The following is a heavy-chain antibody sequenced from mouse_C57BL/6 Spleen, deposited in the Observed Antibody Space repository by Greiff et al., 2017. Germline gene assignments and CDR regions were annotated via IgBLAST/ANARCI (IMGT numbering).Heavy chain of an antibody. CDR2: ISDGGSYT. CDR1: GFTFSSYA. CDR3: ARDDYDEGAYFDY. V-gene: IGHV5-4*01. D-gene: IGHD2-4*01. Sequence: EVMLVESGGGLVKPGGSLKLSCAASGFTFSSYAMSWVRQTPDKRLEWVATISDGGSYTYYPDNVKGRFTISRDNAKNNLYLQMSHLKSEDTAMYYCARDDYDEGAYFDYWGQGTTLTVSS. J-gene: IGHJ2*01.